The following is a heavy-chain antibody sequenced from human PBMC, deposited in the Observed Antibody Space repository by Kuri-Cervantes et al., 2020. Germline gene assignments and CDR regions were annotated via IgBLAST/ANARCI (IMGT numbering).Heavy chain of an antibody. Sequence: ASVKVSCKASGYTFTGYYMHWVRQAPGQGLEWMGWINPNSGGTNYAQKFQGRVTITADESTSTAYMELSSLRSEDTAVYYCARGPVNMNPDDQYNWFDPWGQGTLVTVSS. J-gene: IGHJ5*02. V-gene: IGHV1-2*02. CDR2: INPNSGGT. D-gene: IGHD2/OR15-2a*01. CDR3: ARGPVNMNPDDQYNWFDP. CDR1: GYTFTGYY.